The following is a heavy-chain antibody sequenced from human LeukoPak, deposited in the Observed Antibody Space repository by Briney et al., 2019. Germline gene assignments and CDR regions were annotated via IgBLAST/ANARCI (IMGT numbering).Heavy chain of an antibody. V-gene: IGHV5-51*01. CDR2: IFPGDSDT. D-gene: IGHD2-15*01. CDR1: EYSFSTYW. CDR3: ASEYCSGGNCYFDY. Sequence: SGESLNISCKGSEYSFSTYWIGWVRQMPGQGLEWVGIIFPGDSDTRYSPSFQGQVTISADKSISTAYLQWSSLKASDTAIYYCASEYCSGGNCYFDYWGQGTLVTVSS. J-gene: IGHJ4*02.